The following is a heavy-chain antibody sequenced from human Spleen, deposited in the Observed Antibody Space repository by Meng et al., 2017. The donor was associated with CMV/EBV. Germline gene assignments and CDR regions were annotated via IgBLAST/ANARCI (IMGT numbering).Heavy chain of an antibody. J-gene: IGHJ4*02. V-gene: IGHV1-69*05. CDR3: ARDLGQGVAP. Sequence: VSCKASGGTTSSYAISWVRQAPGQGLEWMGGIIPIFGTANYAQKFQGRVTITTDESTSTVYMELSSLRSEDTAVYYCARDLGQGVAPWGQGTLVTVSS. D-gene: IGHD2-15*01. CDR2: IIPIFGTA. CDR1: GGTTSSYA.